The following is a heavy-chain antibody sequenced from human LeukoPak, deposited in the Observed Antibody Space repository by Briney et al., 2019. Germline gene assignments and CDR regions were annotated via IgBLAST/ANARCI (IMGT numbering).Heavy chain of an antibody. D-gene: IGHD3-3*01. J-gene: IGHJ4*02. CDR3: ARDRQGLLEWLSMYYFDY. V-gene: IGHV4-39*07. CDR2: IYYSGST. Sequence: PSETLSLTCTVSGGSISSSSYYWGWIRQPPGKGLEWIGSIYYSGSTYYNPSLKSRVTISVDTSKNQFSLKLSSVTAADTAVYYCARDRQGLLEWLSMYYFDYWGQGTLVTVSS. CDR1: GGSISSSSYY.